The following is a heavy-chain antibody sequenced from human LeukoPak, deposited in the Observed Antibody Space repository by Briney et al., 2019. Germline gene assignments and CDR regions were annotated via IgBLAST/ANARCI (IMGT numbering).Heavy chain of an antibody. D-gene: IGHD6-6*01. CDR2: TNPNSGGT. J-gene: IGHJ4*02. CDR3: ARDRIAARPGDY. V-gene: IGHV1-2*02. Sequence: ASVKVSCKASGYTFTGYYMHWVRQAPGQGLEWMGWTNPNSGGTNYAQKFQGRVTMTRDTSISTAYMELSRLRSDDTAVYYCARDRIAARPGDYWGQGTLVTVSS. CDR1: GYTFTGYY.